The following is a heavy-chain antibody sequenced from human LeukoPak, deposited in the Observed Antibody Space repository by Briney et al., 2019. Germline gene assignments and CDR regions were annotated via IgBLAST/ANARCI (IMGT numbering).Heavy chain of an antibody. V-gene: IGHV1-18*01. D-gene: IGHD3-22*01. CDR1: GGTFSNDA. J-gene: IGHJ4*02. CDR3: ARGGGTEWLLVPFEY. CDR2: ISAYNGNT. Sequence: ASVKVSCKASGGTFSNDAVSWVRQAPGQGLEWMGWISAYNGNTNYAQKLQGRVTMTTDTSTSTAYMELRSLRSDDTAVYYCARGGGTEWLLVPFEYWGQGTLVTVSS.